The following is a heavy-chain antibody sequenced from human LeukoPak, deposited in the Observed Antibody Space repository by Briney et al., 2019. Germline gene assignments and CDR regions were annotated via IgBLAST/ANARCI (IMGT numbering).Heavy chain of an antibody. J-gene: IGHJ4*02. CDR3: ARQNWNYRYFDY. CDR1: GYRFTSYW. D-gene: IGHD1-7*01. Sequence: GGSLEISCQGSGYRFTSYWIGWVRQMPGKGLEWMGIIYPGDSDTRYSPSFQGQVTISADKSISTAYLQWSSLKASDTAMYYCARQNWNYRYFDYWGQGTLVTVSS. V-gene: IGHV5-51*01. CDR2: IYPGDSDT.